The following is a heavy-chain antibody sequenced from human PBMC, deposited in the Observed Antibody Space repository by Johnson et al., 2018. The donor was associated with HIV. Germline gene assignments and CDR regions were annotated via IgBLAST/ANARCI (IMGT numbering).Heavy chain of an antibody. V-gene: IGHV3-11*04. D-gene: IGHD5-12*01. Sequence: QVQLVESGGGVVQPGRSLRLSCAASGFSFSDYYMSWIRQAPGKGLEWISYMSSSCSTIYYADSVKGRFTISRDNAKNSLYLQMNSLRAEDMGAYYCAREDMVTKGSAFDIWGQGTMVTVSS. CDR2: MSSSCSTI. CDR3: AREDMVTKGSAFDI. J-gene: IGHJ3*02. CDR1: GFSFSDYY.